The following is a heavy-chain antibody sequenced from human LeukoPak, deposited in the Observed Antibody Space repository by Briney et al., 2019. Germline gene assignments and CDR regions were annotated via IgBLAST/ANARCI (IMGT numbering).Heavy chain of an antibody. J-gene: IGHJ4*02. CDR2: INPNSGGT. D-gene: IGHD6-13*01. CDR3: ARPSSWTYYFDY. CDR1: GYTFTGYY. V-gene: IGHV1-2*02. Sequence: ASVKVSCKASGYTFTGYYMHWVRQAPGQGLEWMGWINPNSGGTNYAQKFQGRVTMTRDTSISTAYMELSRLRSDDTAVYYCARPSSWTYYFDYWGQGTLVTVSS.